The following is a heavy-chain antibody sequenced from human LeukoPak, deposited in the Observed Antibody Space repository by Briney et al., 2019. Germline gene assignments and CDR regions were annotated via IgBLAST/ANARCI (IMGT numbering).Heavy chain of an antibody. Sequence: PSETLSLTCTVSGGSISSYYWSWIRQPPGKGLEWIGYIYYSGSTNYNPSLKSRVTISVDTSKNQFSLQLNSVTPEDTAVYYCARDLPSNSGYDFKFAFDIWGQGTMVTVSS. CDR2: IYYSGST. CDR3: ARDLPSNSGYDFKFAFDI. D-gene: IGHD5-12*01. CDR1: GGSISSYY. J-gene: IGHJ3*02. V-gene: IGHV4-59*12.